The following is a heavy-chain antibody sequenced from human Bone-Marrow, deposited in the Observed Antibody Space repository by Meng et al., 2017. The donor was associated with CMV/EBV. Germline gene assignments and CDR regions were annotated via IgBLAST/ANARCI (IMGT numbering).Heavy chain of an antibody. V-gene: IGHV3-74*03. CDR3: ARDGESDFSDSSGHTVSY. CDR1: TFSTYW. D-gene: IGHD3-22*01. CDR2: INDDGTYP. J-gene: IGHJ4*02. Sequence: TFSTYWMHWVRQTPGKGLVWVSHINDDGTYPAYADSVKGRFTISRDNAKNTLFLQMNSLRAEDTAVYYCARDGESDFSDSSGHTVSYWGRGTLVTVSS.